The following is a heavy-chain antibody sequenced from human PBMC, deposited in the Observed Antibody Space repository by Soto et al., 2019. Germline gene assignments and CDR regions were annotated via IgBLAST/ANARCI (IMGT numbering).Heavy chain of an antibody. D-gene: IGHD2-2*01. J-gene: IGHJ5*02. CDR1: GDSVSSYSVV. Sequence: SQTLSLTCAISGDSVSSYSVVWNWIRQSPSGGLEWLGRTYYRSKWYSEYAISVQSRITVNADTSKNQVSLQLDSVTPDDTAVYYCARLGAYYQSLDPWGPGTLVTVSS. CDR3: ARLGAYYQSLDP. CDR2: TYYRSKWYS. V-gene: IGHV6-1*01.